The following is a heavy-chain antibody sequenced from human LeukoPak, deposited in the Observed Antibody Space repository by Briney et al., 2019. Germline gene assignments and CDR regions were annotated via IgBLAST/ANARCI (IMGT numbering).Heavy chain of an antibody. V-gene: IGHV4-34*01. Sequence: SETLSLTCAVYGGSFSGYYWSWIRQPPGKGLEWIGEINHSGSTNYNPSLKSRVTISVDTSKNQFSLKLSSVTAADTAVYYCASVGWGIAARPLGYYFDYWGQGTLVTVSS. CDR2: INHSGST. J-gene: IGHJ4*02. D-gene: IGHD6-6*01. CDR3: ASVGWGIAARPLGYYFDY. CDR1: GGSFSGYY.